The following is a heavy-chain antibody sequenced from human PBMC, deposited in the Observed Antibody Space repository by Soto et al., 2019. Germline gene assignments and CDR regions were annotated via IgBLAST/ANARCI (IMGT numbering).Heavy chain of an antibody. Sequence: GASVKVSCKASGGTFSSYAISWVRQAPGQGLEWMGGIIPIFGTANYAQKFQGRVTITADESTSTAYMELSSLRSEDTAVYYCARDLVLPILAPRRGMVRGVNILGSWGQGTLVTVSS. CDR2: IIPIFGTA. D-gene: IGHD3-10*01. V-gene: IGHV1-69*13. CDR1: GGTFSSYA. CDR3: ARDLVLPILAPRRGMVRGVNILGS. J-gene: IGHJ5*01.